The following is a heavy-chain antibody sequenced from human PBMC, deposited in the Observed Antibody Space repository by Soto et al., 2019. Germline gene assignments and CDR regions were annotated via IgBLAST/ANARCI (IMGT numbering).Heavy chain of an antibody. V-gene: IGHV1-18*01. CDR3: ARERGSNALDY. CDR1: GYTFTSYG. CDR2: ISANNGKT. Sequence: QVQLVQSGAEVKKPGASVKDSCKPSGYTFTSYGITWVRQAPGQGLEWMGWISANNGKTNYAPKVQGRVTMTTDTSTSTAYMELRSLRSDDTAVYYCARERGSNALDYWGQGTLVTVSS. D-gene: IGHD3-16*01. J-gene: IGHJ4*02.